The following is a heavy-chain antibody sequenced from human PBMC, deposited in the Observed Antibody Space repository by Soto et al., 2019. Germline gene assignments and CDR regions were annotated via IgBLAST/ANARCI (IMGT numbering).Heavy chain of an antibody. J-gene: IGHJ6*02. CDR2: ISYDGSNK. V-gene: IGHV3-30-3*01. D-gene: IGHD3-3*01. Sequence: HVQLLESGGGVVQPGRSLRLSCTASGFIINNYAMHWVRQAPGKGLEWVAVISYDGSNKFYADSVRGRFTISRDNPENTRYVEMNNLRAEDTAVYHCARRQDFGGPHYYYGLEVWGQGTAVKVSS. CDR3: ARRQDFGGPHYYYGLEV. CDR1: GFIINNYA.